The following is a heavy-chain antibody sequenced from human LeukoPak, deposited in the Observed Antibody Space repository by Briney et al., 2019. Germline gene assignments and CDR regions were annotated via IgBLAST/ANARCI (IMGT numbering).Heavy chain of an antibody. Sequence: GGSLRLSSAASGFTFSSYAMSWVRQAPGKGLEWVSVISGSGGSTSYADSVKGRFTISRDNSMNTLYLQMNSLRAEDTAVYYCAKDDRIQTRRYSYNYWGQGTLVTVSS. CDR3: AKDDRIQTRRYSYNY. CDR2: ISGSGGST. V-gene: IGHV3-23*01. D-gene: IGHD5-18*01. CDR1: GFTFSSYA. J-gene: IGHJ4*02.